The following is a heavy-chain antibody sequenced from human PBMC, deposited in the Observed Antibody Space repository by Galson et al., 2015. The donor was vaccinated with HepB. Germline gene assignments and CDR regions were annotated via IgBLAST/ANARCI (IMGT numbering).Heavy chain of an antibody. CDR1: GFTFSSYA. Sequence: SLRLSCAASGFTFSSYAMNWVRQAPGKGLEWVAVLSSHGDNEYYADSVKGRFTISRDNSENTVYLQMHSLRVEDTAVYYCARTFYFDYWGQGPLVTVSS. D-gene: IGHD3-16*01. CDR2: LSSHGDNE. J-gene: IGHJ4*02. CDR3: ARTFYFDY. V-gene: IGHV3-30*04.